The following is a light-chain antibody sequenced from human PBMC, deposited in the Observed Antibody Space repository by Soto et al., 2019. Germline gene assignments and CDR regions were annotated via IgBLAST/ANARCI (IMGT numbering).Light chain of an antibody. Sequence: QSALTQPASVTGSPGQSITISCTGTSSDVGSHNLVSWYQQHPGKAPKLIIYEVSKRPSGVSNRFSGSKSGNTASLTISGLQAGDEADYCCYSDAGSSTWVFGGGTKVTVL. V-gene: IGLV2-23*02. CDR3: YSDAGSSTWV. J-gene: IGLJ3*02. CDR1: SSDVGSHNL. CDR2: EVS.